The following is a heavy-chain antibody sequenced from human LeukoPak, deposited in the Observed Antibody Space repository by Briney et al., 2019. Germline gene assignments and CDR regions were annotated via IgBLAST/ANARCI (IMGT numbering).Heavy chain of an antibody. V-gene: IGHV3-21*04. D-gene: IGHD2/OR15-2a*01. CDR1: GFAFSSYS. J-gene: IGHJ4*02. CDR2: ISGGSEYI. Sequence: GGSLRLSCAASGFAFSSYSMNWVRQAPGKGLEWVSSISGGSEYIYYADSVKGRFTISRDNPKNTLYLQLNSLRAEDTAVYYCAKEGGNYDFIDYWGQGTLVTVSS. CDR3: AKEGGNYDFIDY.